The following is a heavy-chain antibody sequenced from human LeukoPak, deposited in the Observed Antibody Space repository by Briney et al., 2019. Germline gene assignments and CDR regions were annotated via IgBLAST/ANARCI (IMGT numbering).Heavy chain of an antibody. V-gene: IGHV3-21*01. CDR1: GFTFSRNS. CDR3: ARGAEGIAASDSKFDY. Sequence: GGSLRLSCAASGFTFSRNSMNWVRQAPGKGLEWVSSISTSSSYTDYADSVKGRFTISRDNAKNSLFLQMNSLRAEDTAVYYCARGAEGIAASDSKFDYWGQGTLVTVSS. J-gene: IGHJ4*02. CDR2: ISTSSSYT. D-gene: IGHD6-13*01.